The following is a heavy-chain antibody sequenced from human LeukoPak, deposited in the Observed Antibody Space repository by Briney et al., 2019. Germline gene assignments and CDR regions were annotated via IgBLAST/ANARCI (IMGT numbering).Heavy chain of an antibody. CDR1: GFIFSSYS. Sequence: GGSLRLSCAASGFIFSSYSMNWVRQAPGKGLEWVSSISTSSGYKYYADSVKGRFTISRDNAKNSLYLQMNSLRAEDTAVYYCARDKPMYTSLYAFWGQGTLVTVSS. V-gene: IGHV3-21*01. D-gene: IGHD2-2*01. CDR3: ARDKPMYTSLYAF. CDR2: ISTSSGYK. J-gene: IGHJ4*02.